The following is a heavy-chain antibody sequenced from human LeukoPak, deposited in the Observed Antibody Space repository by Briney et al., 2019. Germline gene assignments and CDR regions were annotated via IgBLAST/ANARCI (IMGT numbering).Heavy chain of an antibody. J-gene: IGHJ3*02. Sequence: GGTLRLSCAASGFTFSRYAMSWGRQAPGKGLEWVSGISGSGGSTYYADSVKGRFTIYRDNSNNTLSLQMNCLTAEDTAVYYCAKFESWFRELFYNDAFDIWGQGTMVTVSS. CDR1: GFTFSRYA. CDR2: ISGSGGST. D-gene: IGHD3-10*01. V-gene: IGHV3-23*01. CDR3: AKFESWFRELFYNDAFDI.